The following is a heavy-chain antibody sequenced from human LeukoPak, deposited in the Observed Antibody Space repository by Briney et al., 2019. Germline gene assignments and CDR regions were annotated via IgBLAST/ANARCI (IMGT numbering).Heavy chain of an antibody. CDR3: AKEMKPWMHFDY. CDR1: GFTFSRSA. V-gene: IGHV3-30*18. D-gene: IGHD5-12*01. J-gene: IGHJ4*02. CDR2: ISHDGSNT. Sequence: PGESLRLSCAASGFTFSRSAVHWVRQAPGKGLEWVAVISHDGSNTDYTDSVKGRFTISRDNSKNSLYLQMNSLRAEDTAVYYCAKEMKPWMHFDYWGQGTLVTV.